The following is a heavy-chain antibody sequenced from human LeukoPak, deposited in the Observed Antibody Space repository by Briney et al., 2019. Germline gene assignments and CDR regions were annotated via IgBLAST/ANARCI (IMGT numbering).Heavy chain of an antibody. Sequence: SETLSLTCTVSGDSISSYSWSWIRQPPGKGLDWIGYISYSGSTNYNPSLKSRVTISLDTSKNQFSLKLSSVTAADTAVYYCAREGKTYYYDSSGYTPPLFDPWGQGTLVTVSS. CDR2: ISYSGST. J-gene: IGHJ5*02. CDR1: GDSISSYS. CDR3: AREGKTYYYDSSGYTPPLFDP. D-gene: IGHD3-22*01. V-gene: IGHV4-59*01.